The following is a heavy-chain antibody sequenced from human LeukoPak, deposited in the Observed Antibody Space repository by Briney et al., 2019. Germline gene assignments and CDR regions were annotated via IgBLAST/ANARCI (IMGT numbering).Heavy chain of an antibody. CDR2: ISSSGRII. CDR1: GFNYSDHY. J-gene: IGHJ3*01. V-gene: IGHV3-11*01. Sequence: GGSLRLSCAASGFNYSDHYMSWIRQAPGKGLEWLSYISSSGRIIYYADSVAGRFTISRDNAANSLYLQLNSLRVEDTAVYYCAREHSEDDAFDVWGQGTAVTVSS. CDR3: AREHSEDDAFDV. D-gene: IGHD5-18*01.